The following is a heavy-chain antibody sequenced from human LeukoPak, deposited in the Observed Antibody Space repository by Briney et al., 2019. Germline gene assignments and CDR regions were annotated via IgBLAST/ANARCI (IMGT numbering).Heavy chain of an antibody. CDR1: GYTFTSYD. CDR3: ARDISTAGIPFDY. Sequence: ASVKVSCKASGYTFTSYDINWVRQATGQGLEWMGWINPNSGDTNYAQEFQGRVTMTRDTSITTAYMELSSLSSDDTAVYYCARDISTAGIPFDYWGQGTLVTVSS. D-gene: IGHD6-13*01. CDR2: INPNSGDT. V-gene: IGHV1-8*01. J-gene: IGHJ4*02.